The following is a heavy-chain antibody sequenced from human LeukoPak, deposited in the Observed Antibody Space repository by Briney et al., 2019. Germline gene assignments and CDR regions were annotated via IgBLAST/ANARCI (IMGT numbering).Heavy chain of an antibody. Sequence: SETLSLTCTVSGGSISSTTYYWGWIRQPPGKGLEWIGSIYYSGSTYYNPSLKSRVTISVDTSKNQFSLKLTSVTAADTAVYYCARQTGSGLFILPGGQGTLVTVSS. CDR2: IYYSGST. D-gene: IGHD3/OR15-3a*01. V-gene: IGHV4-39*01. J-gene: IGHJ4*02. CDR3: ARQTGSGLFILP. CDR1: GGSISSTTYY.